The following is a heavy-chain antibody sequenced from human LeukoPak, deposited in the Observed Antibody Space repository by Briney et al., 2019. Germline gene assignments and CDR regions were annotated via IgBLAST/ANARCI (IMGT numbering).Heavy chain of an antibody. CDR3: ARDYHYYDSSGYYPHPYFDY. Sequence: GGSLRLSCAASGFTFSDYYMSWIRQAPGKGLEWVSYISSSGSTIYYADSVKGRFTISRDNAKNSLYLQMNSLRAEDTAVYYCARDYHYYDSSGYYPHPYFDYWGQGTLVTVSS. D-gene: IGHD3-22*01. CDR2: ISSSGSTI. V-gene: IGHV3-11*04. CDR1: GFTFSDYY. J-gene: IGHJ4*02.